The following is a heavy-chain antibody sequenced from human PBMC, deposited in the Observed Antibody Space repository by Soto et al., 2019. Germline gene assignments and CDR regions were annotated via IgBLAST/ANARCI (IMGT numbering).Heavy chain of an antibody. CDR2: IYYSGTA. Sequence: QVQLQESGPGLVKPSMTLSLTCTVSGGSIGRSYWSWIRQPPGKGLEWIGYIYYSGTADYNPSLKSRVTMSVDTSRMQCSLRLRSVTAADTAIYYCARGPYDGFDIWGQGTMVTVSS. CDR1: GGSIGRSY. V-gene: IGHV4-59*01. CDR3: ARGPYDGFDI. J-gene: IGHJ3*02.